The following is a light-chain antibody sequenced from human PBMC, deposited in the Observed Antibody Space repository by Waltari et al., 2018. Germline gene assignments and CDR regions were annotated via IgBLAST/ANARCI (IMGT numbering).Light chain of an antibody. CDR3: CSYAGRGTYV. J-gene: IGLJ1*01. CDR2: EVN. Sequence: QSALTQPASVSGPPGQSITISCTGTTRDCGNYDIVPWYQQHPGKAPKLLICEVNKRPSGVSSRFSGSKSGNTASLTISGLQAEDEADYYCCSYAGRGTYVFGSGTKVTVL. CDR1: TRDCGNYDI. V-gene: IGLV2-23*02.